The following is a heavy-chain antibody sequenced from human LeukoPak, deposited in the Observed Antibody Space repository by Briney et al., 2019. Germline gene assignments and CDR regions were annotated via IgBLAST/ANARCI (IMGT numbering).Heavy chain of an antibody. D-gene: IGHD3-10*01. J-gene: IGHJ4*02. Sequence: GESLKISCKGSGYRSTSYWVGWVRQMPGEGPEWMGIIYLADSETRYSPAFQGQVTISADKSINTVYLQWSRLKASDSAMHYCARVWDYGAGTYYFDYWGQGTLVTVSA. CDR1: GYRSTSYW. V-gene: IGHV5-51*01. CDR2: IYLADSET. CDR3: ARVWDYGAGTYYFDY.